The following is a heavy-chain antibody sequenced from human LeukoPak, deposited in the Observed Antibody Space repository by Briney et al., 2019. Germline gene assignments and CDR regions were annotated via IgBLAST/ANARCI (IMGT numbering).Heavy chain of an antibody. CDR2: ISGSGGST. Sequence: PGGSLRLSCAAPGFTSSSYAMSWVRQAPGKGLEWVSAISGSGGSTYYADSVKGRFTISRDNSKNTLYLQMNSLRAEDTAVYYCAKEGMATITVYFDYWGQGTLVTVSS. CDR3: AKEGMATITVYFDY. D-gene: IGHD5-24*01. V-gene: IGHV3-23*01. CDR1: GFTSSSYA. J-gene: IGHJ4*02.